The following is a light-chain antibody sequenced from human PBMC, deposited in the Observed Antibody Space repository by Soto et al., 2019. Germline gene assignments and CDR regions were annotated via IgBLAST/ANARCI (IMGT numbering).Light chain of an antibody. J-gene: IGKJ1*01. CDR1: QSVSSSY. V-gene: IGKV3-20*01. CDR3: QHYGSSRT. CDR2: AAS. Sequence: ELVLTQSPGTLSLSPGERATLSCRASQSVSSSYLAWYQHKPGQAPKLLIYAASRRATGIPDRFSGSGSGTDYTLTISRLEPEDFAVYYCQHYGSSRTFGQGTKVEIK.